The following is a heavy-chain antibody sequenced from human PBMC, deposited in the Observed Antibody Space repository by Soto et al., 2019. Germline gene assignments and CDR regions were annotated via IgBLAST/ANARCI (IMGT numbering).Heavy chain of an antibody. D-gene: IGHD5-18*01. CDR3: ARGGVDTAMVADNWFDP. CDR2: INPNSGGT. CDR1: GYTFTGYY. V-gene: IGHV1-2*04. Sequence: ASVKVSCKASGYTFTGYYMNWVRQAPGQGLEWMVWINPNSGGTNYAQKFQGWVTMTRDTSISTAYMELSRLRSDDTAVYYCARGGVDTAMVADNWFDPWGQGTLVTVSS. J-gene: IGHJ5*02.